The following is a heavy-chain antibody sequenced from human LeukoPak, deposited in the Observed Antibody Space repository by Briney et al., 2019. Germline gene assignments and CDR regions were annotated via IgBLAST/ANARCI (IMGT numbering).Heavy chain of an antibody. V-gene: IGHV7-4-1*02. J-gene: IGHJ6*02. CDR3: ARDSRPHYYYGMDV. Sequence: ASVKVSCKASGYTFTSYGISWVRQAPGQGLEWMGWINTNTGNPTYAQGFTGRFVFSLDTSVSTAYLQISSLKAEDTAVYYCARDSRPHYYYGMDVWGQGTTVTVSS. CDR1: GYTFTSYG. CDR2: INTNTGNP.